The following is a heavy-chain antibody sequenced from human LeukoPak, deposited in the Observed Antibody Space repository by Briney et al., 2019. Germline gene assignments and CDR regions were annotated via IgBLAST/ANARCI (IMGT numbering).Heavy chain of an antibody. Sequence: ASVKVSCKASGYTFTGYYMHWVRQAPGQGLEWMGWINPNSGGTNYAQKFQGRVTMTRDTSTSTAYMELRSLRSDDTAVYYCARVTLDYYYYMDVWGKGTMVTISS. CDR2: INPNSGGT. V-gene: IGHV1-2*02. CDR1: GYTFTGYY. J-gene: IGHJ6*03. CDR3: ARVTLDYYYYMDV.